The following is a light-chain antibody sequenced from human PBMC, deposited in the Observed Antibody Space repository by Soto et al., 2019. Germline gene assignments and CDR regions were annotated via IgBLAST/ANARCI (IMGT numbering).Light chain of an antibody. CDR3: QQYGSTPPT. V-gene: IGKV3-20*01. J-gene: IGKJ4*01. Sequence: EIVLTQSPGTLSLSPGERATLSCRAIQSVSSSYLAWYQQKPGQAPRLLINGASSRATGIPDRFSGSGSGTDFTLFISRLEPEDFAVYYCQQYGSTPPTFGRGTKVEIK. CDR1: QSVSSSY. CDR2: GAS.